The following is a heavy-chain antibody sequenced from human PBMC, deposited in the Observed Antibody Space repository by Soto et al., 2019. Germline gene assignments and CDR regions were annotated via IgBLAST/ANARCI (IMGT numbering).Heavy chain of an antibody. V-gene: IGHV4-59*01. CDR2: IYYSGST. Sequence: PSETLSRTGTGSGGSIRGCEWSWIPEPPGKGLEWIGYIYYSGSTNYNPSLKSRVTISVDTSKNQFSLKLSSVTAADTAVYYCAKTHTRPNWFDPWGQGPLVTVSS. J-gene: IGHJ5*02. CDR3: AKTHTRPNWFDP. D-gene: IGHD6-25*01. CDR1: GGSIRGCE.